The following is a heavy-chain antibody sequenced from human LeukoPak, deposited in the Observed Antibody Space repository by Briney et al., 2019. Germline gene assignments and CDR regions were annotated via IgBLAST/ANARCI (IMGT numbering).Heavy chain of an antibody. CDR1: GGSISSGSYY. CDR3: ARLTYYRESNGYWEGGRRAYPYSSYMDV. V-gene: IGHV4-61*02. D-gene: IGHD3-22*01. Sequence: SETLSLTCTVSGGSISSGSYYWSWIRQPAGKGLEWIGRIYTSGSTNYNPSLKSRLTISVDKSKNQFSLKLTSVTAADTAVYYCARLTYYRESNGYWEGGRRAYPYSSYMDVWGKGTTVIISS. J-gene: IGHJ6*03. CDR2: IYTSGST.